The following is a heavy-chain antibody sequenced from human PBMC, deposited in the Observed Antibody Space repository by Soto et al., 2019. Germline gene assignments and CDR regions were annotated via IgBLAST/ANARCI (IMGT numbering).Heavy chain of an antibody. CDR2: TYYRSKWFH. CDR1: GDSVSSDITS. D-gene: IGHD3-10*01. J-gene: IGHJ3*01. Sequence: QGQLQQSGPGLVKPSQTLSLTCAISGDSVSSDITSWNWIRQSPSRGLEWLGRTYYRSKWFHDYTASVKSRITINPATSKNQFSLESISMTPEDTAVYYCARGNALDVWGQGTVVTVSS. V-gene: IGHV6-1*01. CDR3: ARGNALDV.